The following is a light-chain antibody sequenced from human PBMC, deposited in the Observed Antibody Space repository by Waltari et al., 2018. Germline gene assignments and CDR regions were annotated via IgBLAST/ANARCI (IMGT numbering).Light chain of an antibody. CDR3: ASWDDSPSGRWV. J-gene: IGLJ3*02. CDR2: RND. V-gene: IGLV1-47*01. Sequence: QTVVTQPPSASGTPGQRVTISCSGTYSNVGNNVVNWYQQLPGTVPKLLIYRNDQRPSGVPDRFSGSKSGTSASLAISGLRSEDDAHYFCASWDDSPSGRWVFGGGTKVTVL. CDR1: YSNVGNNV.